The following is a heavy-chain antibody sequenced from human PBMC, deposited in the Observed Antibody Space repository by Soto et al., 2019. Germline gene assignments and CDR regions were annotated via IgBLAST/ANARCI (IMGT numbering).Heavy chain of an antibody. V-gene: IGHV1-69*13. D-gene: IGHD2-2*02. CDR2: IIPIFGTA. CDR1: GFTFSSYA. J-gene: IGHJ5*02. CDR3: ARLRYCSSTSCYREGFDP. Sequence: GASVKVSCKASGFTFSSYAISWVRQAPGRGLEWMGGIIPIFGTANYAQKFQGRATITADESTSTAYMELSSLGSEDTAVYYCARLRYCSSTSCYREGFDPWGQGTLVTVSS.